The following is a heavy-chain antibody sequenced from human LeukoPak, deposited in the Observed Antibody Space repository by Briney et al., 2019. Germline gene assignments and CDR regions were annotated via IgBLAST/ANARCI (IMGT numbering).Heavy chain of an antibody. CDR3: AKVGVITFDY. J-gene: IGHJ4*02. CDR1: GFTFSSYA. Sequence: GGSLRLSCAGSGFTFSSYAMNWVRQAPGKGLEWVAFIRYDGSNKYYADSVKGRFTISRDNSKNTLYLQMNSLRAEDTAVYYCAKVGVITFDYWGQGTLVTVSS. CDR2: IRYDGSNK. D-gene: IGHD3-16*02. V-gene: IGHV3-30*02.